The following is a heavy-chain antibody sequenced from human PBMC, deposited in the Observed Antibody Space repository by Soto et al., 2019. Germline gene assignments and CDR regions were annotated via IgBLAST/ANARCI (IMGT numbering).Heavy chain of an antibody. Sequence: ASVKFSCTDSGYTFTSYGISWVRQAPGQGLEWMGWISAYNGNTNYAQKLQGRVTMTTDTSTSTAYMELRSLRFDDTAVYYCARGSLWFGELLSPNFDYWGQGTLVTVSS. D-gene: IGHD3-10*01. V-gene: IGHV1-18*01. J-gene: IGHJ4*02. CDR2: ISAYNGNT. CDR3: ARGSLWFGELLSPNFDY. CDR1: GYTFTSYG.